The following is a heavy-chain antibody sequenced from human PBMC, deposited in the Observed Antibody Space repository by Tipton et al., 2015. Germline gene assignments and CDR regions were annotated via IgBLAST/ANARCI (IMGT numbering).Heavy chain of an antibody. J-gene: IGHJ6*02. Sequence: TLSLTCAVYGESLSGYFWNWIRQSPGKGLEWIGEINHSGSTKYNPSLKSRLTISIDTSKNQFSLNLTSVTAADTAVYYCARGQASKPRITMVRGASAHTDVWGQGTTVTVSS. CDR2: INHSGST. D-gene: IGHD3-10*01. CDR1: GESLSGYF. CDR3: ARGQASKPRITMVRGASAHTDV. V-gene: IGHV4-34*01.